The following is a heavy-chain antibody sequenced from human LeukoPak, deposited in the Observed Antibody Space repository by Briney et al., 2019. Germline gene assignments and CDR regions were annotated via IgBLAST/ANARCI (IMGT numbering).Heavy chain of an antibody. V-gene: IGHV3-53*01. J-gene: IGHJ4*02. CDR3: PRETAAVGIPDY. CDR2: IYIGGDT. CDR1: GFTVSNNY. D-gene: IGHD6-13*01. Sequence: GGSLRLSCAASGFTVSNNYMSWVRQAPGKGLEWFSVIYIGGDTYYADSVKGRFTISRDNSKNTLYLQMNSLTVEDTAVYYCPRETAAVGIPDYWGQGTLVTVSS.